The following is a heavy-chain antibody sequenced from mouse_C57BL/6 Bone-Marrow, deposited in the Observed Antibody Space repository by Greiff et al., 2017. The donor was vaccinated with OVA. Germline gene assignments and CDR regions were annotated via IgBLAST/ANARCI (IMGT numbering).Heavy chain of an antibody. CDR3: AREGSSPWFAY. Sequence: EVQGVESGGGLVKPGASLKLSCAASGFTFSSYAMPWVRQTPEKRLEWVAPISDGGSYTNSPDNVKGRFTFPRDNAKNNLYLQLSHLMSEDTAVYYCAREGSSPWFAYWGQGTLVTVSA. J-gene: IGHJ3*01. CDR2: ISDGGSYT. CDR1: GFTFSSYA. V-gene: IGHV5-4*01. D-gene: IGHD1-1*01.